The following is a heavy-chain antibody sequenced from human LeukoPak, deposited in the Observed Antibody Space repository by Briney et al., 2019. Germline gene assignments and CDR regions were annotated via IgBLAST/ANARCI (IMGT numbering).Heavy chain of an antibody. J-gene: IGHJ3*02. V-gene: IGHV1-18*04. CDR2: ISAYNGNT. CDR1: GYTFTSYG. D-gene: IGHD3-9*01. CDR3: ARDIVDILTGYYPYDAFDI. Sequence: ASVKVSCKASGYTFTSYGISWVRQAPGQGLEWRGWISAYNGNTNYAQKLEGRVTMTTDSSTSTAYMELRSLRSDDTAVYYCARDIVDILTGYYPYDAFDIWGQGTMVTVSS.